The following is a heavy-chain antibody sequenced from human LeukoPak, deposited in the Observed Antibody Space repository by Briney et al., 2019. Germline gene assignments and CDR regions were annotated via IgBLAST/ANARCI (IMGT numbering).Heavy chain of an antibody. CDR2: ITTYNGNT. Sequence: ASVKVSCKACGYTFTSYPISWVRQAPGQGLEWVGWITTYNGNTNYAQKLQGRVTMITDTSTSTAYMDLRGLRSDDTAVYYCARGYDYGDYVGDFDYWGQGTLVTVSS. CDR3: ARGYDYGDYVGDFDY. CDR1: GYTFTSYP. D-gene: IGHD4-17*01. J-gene: IGHJ4*02. V-gene: IGHV1-18*01.